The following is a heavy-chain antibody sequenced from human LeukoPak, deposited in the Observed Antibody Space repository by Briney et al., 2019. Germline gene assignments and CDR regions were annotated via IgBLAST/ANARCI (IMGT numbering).Heavy chain of an antibody. CDR1: EFTFSSYS. D-gene: IGHD2-2*01. CDR3: AREAIVVVPAAGPHFDY. Sequence: GSLRLSCAASEFTFSSYSMNWVRQAPGKGLEWVSSISSSSSYIYYADSVKGRFTISRDNAKNSLYLQMNSLRAEDTAVYYCAREAIVVVPAAGPHFDYWGQGTLVTVSS. J-gene: IGHJ4*02. CDR2: ISSSSSYI. V-gene: IGHV3-21*01.